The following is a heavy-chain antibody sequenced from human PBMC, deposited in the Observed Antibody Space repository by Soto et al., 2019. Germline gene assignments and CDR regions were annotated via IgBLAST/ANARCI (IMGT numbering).Heavy chain of an antibody. CDR2: ISGSGGST. CDR1: GFTFSSYA. J-gene: IGHJ4*02. D-gene: IGHD3-22*01. CDR3: AKEGEYYHSSGYYYALGYVDA. V-gene: IGHV3-23*01. Sequence: SGGSLRLSCAASGFTFSSYAMSWVRQAPGKGLEWVSAISGSGGSTYYADSVKGRFTISRDNSKNTLYLQMNSLRAEDTAVYYCAKEGEYYHSSGYYYALGYVDAWGQGTLVTVSS.